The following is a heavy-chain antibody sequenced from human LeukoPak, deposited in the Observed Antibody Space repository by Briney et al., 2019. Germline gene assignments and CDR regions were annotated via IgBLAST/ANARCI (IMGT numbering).Heavy chain of an antibody. CDR3: ARKGQGSNWAAEYFQD. V-gene: IGHV3-23*01. CDR2: IPASGGST. Sequence: GGSLRLSCVASGFTFSSNVMIWVRQAPGKGLEWVSSIPASGGSTYYADSVKGRFTISRDNSKNTLYLQMNSLTAEDTAVYYCARKGQGSNWAAEYFQDWGQGTLVTVSS. D-gene: IGHD6-13*01. J-gene: IGHJ1*01. CDR1: GFTFSSNV.